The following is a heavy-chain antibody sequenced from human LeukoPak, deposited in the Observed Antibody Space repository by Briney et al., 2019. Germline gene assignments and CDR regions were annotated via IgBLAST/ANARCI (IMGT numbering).Heavy chain of an antibody. CDR3: ARVSAVDIVATIYY. V-gene: IGHV4-38-2*02. D-gene: IGHD5-12*01. J-gene: IGHJ4*02. CDR2: IYHSGST. CDR1: GYSISSGYY. Sequence: SETLSLTCTVSGYSISSGYYWGWIRQPPGKGLEWIGSIYHSGSTYYNPSLKSRVTISVDTSKNQFSLKLSSVTAADTAVYYCARVSAVDIVATIYYWGQGTLVTVSS.